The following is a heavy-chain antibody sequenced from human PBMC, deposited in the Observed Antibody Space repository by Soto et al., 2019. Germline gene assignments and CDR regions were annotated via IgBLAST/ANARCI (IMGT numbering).Heavy chain of an antibody. D-gene: IGHD4-4*01. J-gene: IGHJ4*02. CDR1: GGTFSSFS. CDR3: AKVQNFVGGVTIEY. Sequence: ASVKVSCKTSGGTFSSFSISWVRQAPGQGLEWMGTLMPISGTTSYAQRLQGRVTITADESTSTAYMDLSSLRSEDTAVYYCAKVQNFVGGVTIEYWGQGTLVTVSS. CDR2: LMPISGTT. V-gene: IGHV1-69*13.